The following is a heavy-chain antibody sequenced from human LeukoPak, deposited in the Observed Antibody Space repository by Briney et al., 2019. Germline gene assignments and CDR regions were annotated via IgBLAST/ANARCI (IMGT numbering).Heavy chain of an antibody. V-gene: IGHV4-4*07. Sequence: SETLSLTCTVSGDSISGYYWSWIRQPAGKGLEWIGRMHTSGSTIYNPSLKSRVTMSLDASKNQFSLKLSSVTAADTAVYYCAREDSSSWRYYYYYMDVWAKGPRSPSP. D-gene: IGHD6-13*01. J-gene: IGHJ6*03. CDR2: MHTSGST. CDR3: AREDSSSWRYYYYYMDV. CDR1: GDSISGYY.